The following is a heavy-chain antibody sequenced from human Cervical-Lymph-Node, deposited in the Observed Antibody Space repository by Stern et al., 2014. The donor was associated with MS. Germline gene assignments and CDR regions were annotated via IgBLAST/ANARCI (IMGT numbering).Heavy chain of an antibody. CDR3: AHRTAGPFDY. V-gene: IGHV2-5*02. CDR2: IYWDDQK. CDR1: GFSLSTRGLG. J-gene: IGHJ4*02. Sequence: ESGPALVKPTQTLTLTCTFSGFSLSTRGLGVGWIRQPPGEALEWLAYIYWDDQKRYSPSLKSRLTITKDTSKNQVVLTLTNVDPVDTATYYCAHRTAGPFDYWGQGTLVTVSS.